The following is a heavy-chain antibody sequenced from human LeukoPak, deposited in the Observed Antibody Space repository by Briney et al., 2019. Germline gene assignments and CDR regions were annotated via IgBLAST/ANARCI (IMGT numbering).Heavy chain of an antibody. D-gene: IGHD6-19*01. J-gene: IGHJ4*02. CDR2: ISYDGSNK. CDR3: ARGAAVSGPSYFDF. CDR1: GFTFPIYA. V-gene: IGHV3-30-3*01. Sequence: GGSLRLSCAASGFTFPIYAIHWVRQAPGKGLEWVAVISYDGSNKYYADSVKGRFTISRDNSKNTLYLQMNSLRAEDTAVYYCARGAAVSGPSYFDFWGQGTLVTVSS.